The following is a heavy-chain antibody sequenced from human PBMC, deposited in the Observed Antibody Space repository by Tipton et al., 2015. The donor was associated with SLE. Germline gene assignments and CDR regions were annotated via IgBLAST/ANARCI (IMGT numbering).Heavy chain of an antibody. CDR2: VYYTGNT. Sequence: TLSLTCTVSGDSISSSSYYWGWIRQPPGKGLEWVGTVYYTGNTFYNPSLKSRVTILVDTSKNQFSLKLSSVAAADTAVYYCARASPGVWYFDLWGRGTLVTVSS. D-gene: IGHD2-8*01. CDR1: GDSISSSSYY. CDR3: ARASPGVWYFDL. J-gene: IGHJ2*01. V-gene: IGHV4-39*07.